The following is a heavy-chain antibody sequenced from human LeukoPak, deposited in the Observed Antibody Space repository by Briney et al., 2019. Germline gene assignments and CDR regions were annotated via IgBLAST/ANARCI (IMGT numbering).Heavy chain of an antibody. J-gene: IGHJ6*03. CDR2: IIPIFGTT. CDR1: GDTFSNYA. D-gene: IGHD6-6*01. CDR3: ARASIAGRPYYYYYMDV. Sequence: ASVKVSCKASGDTFSNYAISWVRQAPGQGLKWMGGIIPIFGTTNYAQKFQGRVTITADESTSTAYMELSSLRSEDTAVYYCARASIAGRPYYYYYMDVWGKGTTVTVSS. V-gene: IGHV1-69*13.